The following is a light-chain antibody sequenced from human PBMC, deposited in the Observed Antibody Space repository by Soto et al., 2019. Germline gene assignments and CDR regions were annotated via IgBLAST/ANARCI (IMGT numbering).Light chain of an antibody. CDR3: SSYTSSRTRV. CDR1: SSDVGGYNY. CDR2: DVS. J-gene: IGLJ1*01. V-gene: IGLV2-14*01. Sequence: QSALTQPASVSGSPGQSITISCTGTSSDVGGYNYFSWYQQHPGKAPKLMIYDVSNRPSGVSNRFSGSKSGNTASLTISGLQAEDEADYYCSSYTSSRTRVFGTGTKLTVL.